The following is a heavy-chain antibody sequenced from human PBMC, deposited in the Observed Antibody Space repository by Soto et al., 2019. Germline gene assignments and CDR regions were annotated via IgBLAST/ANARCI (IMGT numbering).Heavy chain of an antibody. V-gene: IGHV4-39*01. D-gene: IGHD3-9*01. CDR3: ARPYYVILTGPAGWFDP. CDR1: GGSISSSSYY. CDR2: IYYSGST. Sequence: QLQLQESGPGLVKPSETLSLTCTVSGGSISSSSYYWGWIRQPPGKALEWIGSIYYSGSTYYNPSLKSRVTISVATSKNQFTLKLSYVTAADTAVYYWARPYYVILTGPAGWFDPWGQGTLVTVFS. J-gene: IGHJ5*02.